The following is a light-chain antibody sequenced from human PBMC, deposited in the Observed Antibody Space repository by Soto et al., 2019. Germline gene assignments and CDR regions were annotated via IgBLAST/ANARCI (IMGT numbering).Light chain of an antibody. Sequence: IVLTQSPGTLSLSPGERTTLSCRASQSISRYLAWYQQKPGQGPRLLIYGASSRATGTPDRFSGSGSGTDFTLTISRLEPEDFAVYYCQQYDSSSITFGQGTRLEI. J-gene: IGKJ5*01. CDR1: QSISRY. CDR2: GAS. V-gene: IGKV3-20*01. CDR3: QQYDSSSIT.